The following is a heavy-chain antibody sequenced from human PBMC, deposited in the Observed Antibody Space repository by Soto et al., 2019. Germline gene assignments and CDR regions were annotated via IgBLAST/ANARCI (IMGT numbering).Heavy chain of an antibody. CDR3: HCALWFGEEGY. D-gene: IGHD3-10*01. CDR2: INHSGST. J-gene: IGHJ4*02. CDR1: GGSFSGYY. V-gene: IGHV4-34*01. Sequence: SETLSLTCAVYGGSFSGYYWSWIRQPPGKGLEWIGEINHSGSTNYNPSLKSRVTISVDTSKNQFSLKLSSVTAADTAVYYCHCALWFGEEGYWGQGTLVTVSS.